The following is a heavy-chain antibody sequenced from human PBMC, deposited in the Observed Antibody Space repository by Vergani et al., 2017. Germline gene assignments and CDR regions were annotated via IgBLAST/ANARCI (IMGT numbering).Heavy chain of an antibody. D-gene: IGHD1-1*01. V-gene: IGHV3-11*04. CDR2: ISPGASTV. Sequence: QVQLVESGGGLVKLGGSLRLSCAASGFTFSDYYMSWIRQAPGKGLEWVSYISPGASTVSYTDSVTGRFTVSRDNDNNSLTLDMTTLRVEDTAVYYCAKNPGISTTRHYYAMDVWGQGTTVTVSS. J-gene: IGHJ6*02. CDR3: AKNPGISTTRHYYAMDV. CDR1: GFTFSDYY.